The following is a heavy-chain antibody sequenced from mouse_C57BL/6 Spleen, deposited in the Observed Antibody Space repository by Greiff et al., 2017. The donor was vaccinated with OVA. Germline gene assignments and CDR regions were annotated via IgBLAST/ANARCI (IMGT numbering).Heavy chain of an antibody. V-gene: IGHV5-9*01. J-gene: IGHJ2*01. CDR2: ISGGGGNT. CDR1: GFTFSSYT. CDR3: ARHSFDY. Sequence: EVQRVESGGGLVKPGGSLKLSCAASGFTFSSYTMSWVRQTPEKRLEWVATISGGGGNTYYPDSVKGRFTISRDNAKNTLYLQMSSLRSEDTALYYCARHSFDYWGQGTTLTVSS.